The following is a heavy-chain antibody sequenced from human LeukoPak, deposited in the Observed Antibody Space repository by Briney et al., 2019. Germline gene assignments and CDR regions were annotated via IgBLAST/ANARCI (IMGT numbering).Heavy chain of an antibody. CDR1: GFTFSSYG. Sequence: GRSLRLSCAASGFTFSSYGMHWVRQAPGKGLEWVAVISYDGSNKYYADSVKGRFTISRDNSKNTLYLQMNSLRAEDTAVYYCAKDPGGSRQGAVGAFDIWGQGTMVTVSS. J-gene: IGHJ3*02. V-gene: IGHV3-30*18. D-gene: IGHD1-26*01. CDR2: ISYDGSNK. CDR3: AKDPGGSRQGAVGAFDI.